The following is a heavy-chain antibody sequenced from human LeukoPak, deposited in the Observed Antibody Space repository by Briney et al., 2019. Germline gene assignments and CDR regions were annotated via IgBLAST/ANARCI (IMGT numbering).Heavy chain of an antibody. V-gene: IGHV3-11*04. D-gene: IGHD5-18*01. Sequence: GGSLRLSCATSGFTFSDAWMSWVRQAPGKGLQWVSYISSSGNTIYYADSVKGRFTISRDNAKNSLYLQMNSLRAEDTAVYYCARGGYTFGYDDYWGQGTLVTVSS. CDR1: GFTFSDAW. CDR3: ARGGYTFGYDDY. CDR2: ISSSGNTI. J-gene: IGHJ4*02.